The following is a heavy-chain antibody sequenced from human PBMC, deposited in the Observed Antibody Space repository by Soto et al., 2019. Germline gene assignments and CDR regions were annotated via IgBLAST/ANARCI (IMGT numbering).Heavy chain of an antibody. CDR3: ARVARSSSSDWFDP. J-gene: IGHJ5*02. CDR2: IYYSGST. D-gene: IGHD6-6*01. CDR1: GGSISSYY. Sequence: SETLSLTCTVSGGSISSYYWSWIRQPPGKGLEWIGYIYYSGSTNYNPSLKSRVTISVDTSKNQFSLKLSSVTAADTAVYYCARVARSSSSDWFDPWGQGTLVNV. V-gene: IGHV4-59*01.